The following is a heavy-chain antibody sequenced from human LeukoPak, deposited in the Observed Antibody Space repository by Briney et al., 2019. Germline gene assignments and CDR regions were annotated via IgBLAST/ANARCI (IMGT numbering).Heavy chain of an antibody. CDR3: ARDPGYYGSGKSDY. V-gene: IGHV3-21*01. CDR1: GFTFSSYS. CDR2: ISSSSSYI. J-gene: IGHJ4*02. D-gene: IGHD3-10*01. Sequence: PGGSLRLSCAASGFTFSSYSMNWVRQAPGKGLEWVSSISSSSSYINYADSVKGRLTISRDNAKNSLYLQMNSLRAEDTAVYYCARDPGYYGSGKSDYWGQGTLVTVSS.